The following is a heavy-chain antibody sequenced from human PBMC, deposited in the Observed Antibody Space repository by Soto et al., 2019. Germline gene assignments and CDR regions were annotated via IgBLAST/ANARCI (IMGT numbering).Heavy chain of an antibody. Sequence: NPSETLSLTCAVSGGAISGSNWWSWVRQPPGKGLEWIAEIQHSGSINNNPSLKGRVTISVDRSKNQFSLNLNSVTAADTAVYYCARGPSSGWYFEYWGQGTLVTVSS. J-gene: IGHJ4*02. CDR2: IQHSGSI. CDR1: GGAISGSNW. V-gene: IGHV4-4*02. CDR3: ARGPSSGWYFEY. D-gene: IGHD6-19*01.